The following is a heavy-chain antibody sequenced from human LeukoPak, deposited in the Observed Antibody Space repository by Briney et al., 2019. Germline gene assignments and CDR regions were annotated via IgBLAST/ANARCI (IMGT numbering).Heavy chain of an antibody. CDR3: ARKERGSTSCYTREYFQY. J-gene: IGHJ1*01. D-gene: IGHD2-2*02. CDR2: ISGSGEST. V-gene: IGHV3-23*01. CDR1: GFTFSDYA. Sequence: GSLRLSCAASGFTFSDYAMTWVRQAPGKGLEWASVISGSGESTNYADSVRGRFTISRDNVHNTLYLQMHSLRAEDTAIYFCARKERGSTSCYTREYFQYWGQGTLVTVSS.